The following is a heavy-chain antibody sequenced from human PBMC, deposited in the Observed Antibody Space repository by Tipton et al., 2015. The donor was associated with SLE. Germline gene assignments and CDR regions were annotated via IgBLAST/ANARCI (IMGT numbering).Heavy chain of an antibody. V-gene: IGHV3-30-3*01. CDR2: ISDDGGNK. CDR3: ARGVGADY. CDR1: GFTFSGYA. D-gene: IGHD1-26*01. J-gene: IGHJ4*02. Sequence: SLRLSCAASGFTFSGYAMHWVRQAPGQGLEWVSIISDDGGNKYYADSVKGRFTISRDNSKNTLYLQMNSLRADDTAVYYCARGVGADYWGQGTLVTVSS.